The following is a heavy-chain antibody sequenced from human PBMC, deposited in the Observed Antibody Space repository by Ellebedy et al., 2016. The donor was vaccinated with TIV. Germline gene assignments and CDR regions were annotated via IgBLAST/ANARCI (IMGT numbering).Heavy chain of an antibody. Sequence: GEFLKISCAGSGFTFSSYPMSWVRQAPGKGLEWVSAISGSGGSTDYAASVKGRFIISRDNSKNTVFLQMNSLRGEDTAMYYCAKRPGYSSGRYFDLWGQGALVTVSS. J-gene: IGHJ4*02. CDR3: AKRPGYSSGRYFDL. CDR2: ISGSGGST. D-gene: IGHD5-12*01. CDR1: GFTFSSYP. V-gene: IGHV3-23*01.